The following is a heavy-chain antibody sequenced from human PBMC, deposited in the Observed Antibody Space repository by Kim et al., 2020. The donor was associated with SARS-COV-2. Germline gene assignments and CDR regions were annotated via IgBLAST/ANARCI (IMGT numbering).Heavy chain of an antibody. D-gene: IGHD6-13*01. Sequence: GGSLRLSCAASGFTFSSYAMHWVRQAPGKGLEWVAVISYDGSNKYYADSVKGRFTISRDNSKNTLYLQMNSLRAEDTAVYYCARAYSSSYPYGMDVWGQGTTVTVSS. CDR2: ISYDGSNK. V-gene: IGHV3-30*04. CDR1: GFTFSSYA. J-gene: IGHJ6*02. CDR3: ARAYSSSYPYGMDV.